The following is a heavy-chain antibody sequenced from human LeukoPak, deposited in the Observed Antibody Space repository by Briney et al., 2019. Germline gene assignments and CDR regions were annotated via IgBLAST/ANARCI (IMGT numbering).Heavy chain of an antibody. CDR2: IFYTGNA. J-gene: IGHJ5*02. CDR1: GGSISGYH. CDR3: ARKTYCSGGRCYGENWFDP. D-gene: IGHD2-15*01. Sequence: SETLSLTCTVSGGSISGYHWNWIRQSPGKGLEWIANIFYTGNADYNPSLKSRVTISVDTPKNQISLILTSVTAADTAVYYCARKTYCSGGRCYGENWFDPWGQGTLVTVSS. V-gene: IGHV4-59*08.